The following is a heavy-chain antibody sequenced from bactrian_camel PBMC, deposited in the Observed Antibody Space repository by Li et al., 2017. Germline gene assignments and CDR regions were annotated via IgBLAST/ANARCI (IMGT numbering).Heavy chain of an antibody. V-gene: IGHV3S36*01. D-gene: IGHD1*01. CDR2: IGSTDTSP. CDR1: GFPFDKYT. J-gene: IGHJ4*01. Sequence: VQLVESGGGSVQPGGSLRLSCVASGFPFDKYTMSWIRQAPGKGFEWVSSIGSTDTSPSYTASVEGRFTISRDNAKNTLYLQLDNLKIEDTAMYYCRRQIDGDEKRGQGTQVTVS. CDR3: RRQIDGDEK.